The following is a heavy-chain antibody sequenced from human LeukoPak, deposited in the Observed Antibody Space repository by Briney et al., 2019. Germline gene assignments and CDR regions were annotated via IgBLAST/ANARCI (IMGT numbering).Heavy chain of an antibody. Sequence: SETLSLTCTVSGGSLSSYYWSWIRQPPGKGLEWIGEINHSGSTNYNPSLKSRVTISVDTSKNQFSLKLSSVTAADTAVYYCARRSGDYWGQGTLVTVSS. V-gene: IGHV4-34*01. J-gene: IGHJ4*02. CDR1: GGSLSSYY. CDR3: ARRSGDY. D-gene: IGHD3-10*01. CDR2: INHSGST.